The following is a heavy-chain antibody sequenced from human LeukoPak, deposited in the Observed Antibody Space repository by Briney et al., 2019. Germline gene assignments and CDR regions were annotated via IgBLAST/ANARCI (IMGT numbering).Heavy chain of an antibody. J-gene: IGHJ4*02. CDR2: IYHSGST. Sequence: SETLSLTCTVSGYSISSGYYWGWIRQPPGKGLEWIGSIYHSGSTYYNPSLKSRVTISVDTSKNQFSLKLSSVTAADTAVYYCAGVGWVDFWSGYYPSYFDYWGQGTLVTVSS. CDR3: AGVGWVDFWSGYYPSYFDY. CDR1: GYSISSGYY. V-gene: IGHV4-38-2*02. D-gene: IGHD3-3*01.